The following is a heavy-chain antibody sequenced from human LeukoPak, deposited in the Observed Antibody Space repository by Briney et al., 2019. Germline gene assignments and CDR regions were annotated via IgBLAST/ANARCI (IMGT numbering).Heavy chain of an antibody. CDR3: AREGIAAAGTYLDY. CDR2: IWYDGSNE. Sequence: GGSLRPSCAASGFTFSSYGMHWVRQAPGKGLEWVAVIWYDGSNEYYADSVKGRFTISRDNSKNTLYLQMNSLRAEDTAVYYCAREGIAAAGTYLDYWGQGTLVTVSS. J-gene: IGHJ4*02. D-gene: IGHD6-13*01. CDR1: GFTFSSYG. V-gene: IGHV3-33*01.